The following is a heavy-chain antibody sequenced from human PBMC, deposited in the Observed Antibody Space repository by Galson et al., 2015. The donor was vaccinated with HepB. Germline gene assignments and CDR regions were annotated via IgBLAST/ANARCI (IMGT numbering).Heavy chain of an antibody. CDR3: ARHPIRNCGADCYLWSV. V-gene: IGHV4-39*01. Sequence: PSLESRVTISVDTSKKQFSLTLSSVTAADTAVYFCARHPIRNCGADCYLWSVWGQGALVTVSS. D-gene: IGHD2-21*02. J-gene: IGHJ4*02.